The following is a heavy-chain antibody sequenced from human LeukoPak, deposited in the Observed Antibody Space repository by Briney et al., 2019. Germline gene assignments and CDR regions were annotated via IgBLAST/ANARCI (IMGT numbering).Heavy chain of an antibody. D-gene: IGHD4-11*01. J-gene: IGHJ4*02. CDR1: GASITPYY. V-gene: IGHV4-4*07. CDR2: IHTTGNT. Sequence: SSETLSLTCAVSGASITPYYWTWIRQPAGKTLEWIGRIHTTGNTNHNSSLKSRVTMSLDTSNTQFSLKLASVTDADTAVYYCARGHRRGDYSARYNFYDYWGQGILVTVSS. CDR3: ARGHRRGDYSARYNFYDY.